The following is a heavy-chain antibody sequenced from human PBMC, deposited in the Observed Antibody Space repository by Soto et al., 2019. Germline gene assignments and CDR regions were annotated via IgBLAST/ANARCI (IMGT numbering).Heavy chain of an antibody. Sequence: EVQLLESGGGLVQPGGSLRLSCAASGFAFSSYALTWVRQAPGKGLEWVSVIGESGGNINYADSVKGRFTISRDNSKNTLYLQMNSLRADDTAVYYCAKSSGGGNSYWYFGLWGRGTLVTVSS. CDR2: IGESGGNI. V-gene: IGHV3-23*01. CDR1: GFAFSSYA. CDR3: AKSSGGGNSYWYFGL. D-gene: IGHD6-19*01. J-gene: IGHJ2*01.